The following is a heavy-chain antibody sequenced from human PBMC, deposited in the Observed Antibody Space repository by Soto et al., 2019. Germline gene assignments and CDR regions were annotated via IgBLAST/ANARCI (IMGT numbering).Heavy chain of an antibody. D-gene: IGHD3-10*01. CDR1: GFTFSSYG. V-gene: IGHV3-33*01. CDR2: IWYDGSNK. CDR3: ASVGMVRGVDYYYYYMDV. Sequence: GGSLRLSCAASGFTFSSYGMHWVRQAPGKGLEWVAVIWYDGSNKYYADSVKGRFTISRDNSKNTLYLQMNSLRAEDTAVYYCASVGMVRGVDYYYYYMDVWGKGTTVTVSS. J-gene: IGHJ6*03.